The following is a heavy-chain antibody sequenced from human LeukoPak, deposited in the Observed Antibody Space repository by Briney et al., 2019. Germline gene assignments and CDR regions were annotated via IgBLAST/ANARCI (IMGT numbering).Heavy chain of an antibody. CDR3: AREGGANYFDY. V-gene: IGHV3-21*01. D-gene: IGHD1-26*01. Sequence: GGSLRLSCAASGFTFSSYSMNWVRQAPGKGLEWVSSISGSSSYIYYADSVKGRFTISRDNARNSLYLQMNSLRAEDTAVYYCAREGGANYFDYWGQGTLVTVSS. CDR2: ISGSSSYI. J-gene: IGHJ4*02. CDR1: GFTFSSYS.